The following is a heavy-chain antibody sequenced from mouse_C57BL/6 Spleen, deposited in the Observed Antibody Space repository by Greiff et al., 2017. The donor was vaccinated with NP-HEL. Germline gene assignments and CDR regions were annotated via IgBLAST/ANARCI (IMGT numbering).Heavy chain of an antibody. V-gene: IGHV5-4*01. CDR2: ISDGGSYT. CDR1: GFTFSSYA. J-gene: IGHJ2*01. CDR3: ARARGVVAPFDY. D-gene: IGHD1-1*01. Sequence: EVQGVESGGGLVKPGGSLKLSCAASGFTFSSYAMSWVRQTPEKRLEWVATISDGGSYTYYPDNVKGRFTISRDNAKNNLYLQRSHLKSEDTAMYYCARARGVVAPFDYWGQGTTLTVSS.